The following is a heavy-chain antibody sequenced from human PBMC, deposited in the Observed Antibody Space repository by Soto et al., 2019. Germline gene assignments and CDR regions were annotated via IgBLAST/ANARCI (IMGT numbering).Heavy chain of an antibody. CDR2: INPNSGGT. V-gene: IGHV1-2*04. CDR3: AKSSYDISGYYCFDY. CDR1: GYTFTGYY. J-gene: IGHJ4*02. D-gene: IGHD3-22*01. Sequence: ASVKVSCKASGYTFTGYYMHWVRQAPGQGLEWMGWINPNSGGTNYAQKFQGWVTMTRDTSISTAYMELSRLRSDDTAVYYCAKSSYDISGYYCFDYWGQGTLVTVSS.